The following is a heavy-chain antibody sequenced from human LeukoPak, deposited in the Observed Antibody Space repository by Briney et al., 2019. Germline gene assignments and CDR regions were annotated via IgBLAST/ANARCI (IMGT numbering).Heavy chain of an antibody. CDR1: GGTFSSYA. Sequence: ASVKVSCKASGGTFSSYAISWVRQAPGQGLEWMGGIIPIFGTANYAQKFEGRVTITADESTSTAYMELSSLRSEDTAVYYCARLSQQYTVPYYFDYWGQGTLVTVSS. V-gene: IGHV1-69*13. CDR3: ARLSQQYTVPYYFDY. J-gene: IGHJ4*02. D-gene: IGHD2-2*02. CDR2: IIPIFGTA.